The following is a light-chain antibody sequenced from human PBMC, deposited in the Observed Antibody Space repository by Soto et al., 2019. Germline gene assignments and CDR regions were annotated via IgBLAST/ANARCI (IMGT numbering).Light chain of an antibody. V-gene: IGKV3-15*01. CDR3: QQDNNWPPWT. CDR1: QSVSNN. J-gene: IGKJ1*01. Sequence: ILMTQSPATLSVSPGERATLSCRASQSVSNNLAWYQQKPGQAPRLLIYDASTRATGIPARFGGSGSGTEFTLTISVLQAEYFAVYYCQQDNNWPPWTFGQGTKVEIK. CDR2: DAS.